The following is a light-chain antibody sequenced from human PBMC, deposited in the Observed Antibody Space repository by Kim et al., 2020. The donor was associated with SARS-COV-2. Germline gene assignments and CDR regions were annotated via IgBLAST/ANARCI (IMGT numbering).Light chain of an antibody. CDR2: RDN. J-gene: IGLJ3*02. CDR1: HSKLAVNA. Sequence: GQRVTISCSGSHSKLAVNAVHWYQQLPGTAPKLLIYRDNQRPSGVPDRFSAAKSGTSASLALSGLLSEDEADYYCATWDDSLDAWVFGGGTKLTVL. CDR3: ATWDDSLDAWV. V-gene: IGLV1-44*01.